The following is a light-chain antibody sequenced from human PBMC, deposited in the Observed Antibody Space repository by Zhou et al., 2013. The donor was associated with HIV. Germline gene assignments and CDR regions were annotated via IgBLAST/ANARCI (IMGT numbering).Light chain of an antibody. CDR2: KVS. CDR1: QSLLHSDGNTY. V-gene: IGKV2-30*02. Sequence: DIVVTQSPLSLPVTLGQPASISCRSSQSLLHSDGNTYLNWFHQRPGRSPRRLIYKVSNRDSGVPDRFSGSGSDTDFTLTISRVEAEDVGVYYCMQGTHWPPVSFGQGTRLEI. CDR3: MQGTHWPPVS. J-gene: IGKJ5*01.